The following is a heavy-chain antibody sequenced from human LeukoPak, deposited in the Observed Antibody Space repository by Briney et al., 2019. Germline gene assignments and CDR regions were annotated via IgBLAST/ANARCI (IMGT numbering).Heavy chain of an antibody. D-gene: IGHD2/OR15-2a*01. Sequence: SETLSLACSVSGGSIGNYYWNWLRQPAGKGLEWIGRIYASGSTNYNPSLKSRVTISMDKSKNHFSLNLKPVTAADTAFHYCARDFYGDDGHHPFDYWGQGIQVTVSS. J-gene: IGHJ4*02. CDR2: IYASGST. CDR1: GGSIGNYY. CDR3: ARDFYGDDGHHPFDY. V-gene: IGHV4-4*07.